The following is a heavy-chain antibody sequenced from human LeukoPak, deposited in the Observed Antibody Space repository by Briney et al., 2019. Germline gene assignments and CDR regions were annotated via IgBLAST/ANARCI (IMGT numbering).Heavy chain of an antibody. Sequence: GGSLRLSCAASGFTFSSYSMSWVRQAPGKGLEWVSSISGSVGRIDYADSVKGRFTISRDNSKNTLSLQMNSLTAEDTAVYYCAKNPRLEGWIYFDSWGQGILVTVSS. CDR3: AKNPRLEGWIYFDS. D-gene: IGHD1-1*01. V-gene: IGHV3-23*01. J-gene: IGHJ4*02. CDR2: ISGSVGRI. CDR1: GFTFSSYS.